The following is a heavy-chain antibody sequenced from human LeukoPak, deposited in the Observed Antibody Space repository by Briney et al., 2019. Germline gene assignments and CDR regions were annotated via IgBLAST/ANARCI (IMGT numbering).Heavy chain of an antibody. Sequence: ASVKVSCKASGYTFTGYYMHWVRQAPGQGLEWMGWINPNSGGTNYAQKFQGRVTMTRDTSISTAYMKLSRLRSDDTAVYYCARDDVVVKVSDYWGQGTLVTVSS. CDR3: ARDDVVVKVSDY. V-gene: IGHV1-2*02. CDR2: INPNSGGT. CDR1: GYTFTGYY. D-gene: IGHD2-21*01. J-gene: IGHJ4*02.